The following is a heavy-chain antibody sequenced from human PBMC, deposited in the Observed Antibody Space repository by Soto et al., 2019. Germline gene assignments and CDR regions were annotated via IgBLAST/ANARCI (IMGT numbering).Heavy chain of an antibody. D-gene: IGHD3-10*01. CDR2: INPNSGGT. Sequence: ASVKVSCKASGYTFTGYYMHWVRQAPGQGLEWMGWINPNSGGTNYAQKFQGWVTMTRDTSISTVYMELSSLRSEDTAVYYCARGHWPMVRGVVGYWGQGTLVTVSS. CDR3: ARGHWPMVRGVVGY. CDR1: GYTFTGYY. V-gene: IGHV1-2*04. J-gene: IGHJ4*02.